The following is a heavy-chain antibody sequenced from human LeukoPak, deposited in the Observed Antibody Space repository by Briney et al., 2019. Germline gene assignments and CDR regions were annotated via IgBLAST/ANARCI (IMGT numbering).Heavy chain of an antibody. V-gene: IGHV3-20*04. CDR2: INWNGGST. Sequence: GGSLRLSCAASGFTFDDYGVSWVRQAPGKGLEWVSGINWNGGSTGYADSVKGRFTTSRDNAKNSLYLQMNSLRAEDTALYYCARGMGYDSSGYYGAFDIWGQGTMVTVSS. CDR1: GFTFDDYG. J-gene: IGHJ3*02. CDR3: ARGMGYDSSGYYGAFDI. D-gene: IGHD3-22*01.